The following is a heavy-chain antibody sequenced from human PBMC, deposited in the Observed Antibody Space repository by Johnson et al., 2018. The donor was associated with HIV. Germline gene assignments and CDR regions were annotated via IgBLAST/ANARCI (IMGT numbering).Heavy chain of an antibody. Sequence: VQLLESGGGVVQPGRSLRLSCAASGLTFRSYGMHWVRQAPGKGLEWVSGINWNGGSTGYADSVKGRFTISRDKGKNSLYLKMNSLRAEDTALYYCARGGTYYYDSTGYPHAFDIWGQGTMVTVSS. CDR1: GLTFRSYG. CDR3: ARGGTYYYDSTGYPHAFDI. D-gene: IGHD3-22*01. CDR2: INWNGGST. V-gene: IGHV3-20*04. J-gene: IGHJ3*02.